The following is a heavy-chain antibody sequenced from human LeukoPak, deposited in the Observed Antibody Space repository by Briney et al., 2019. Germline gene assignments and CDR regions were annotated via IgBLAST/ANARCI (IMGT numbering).Heavy chain of an antibody. J-gene: IGHJ4*02. D-gene: IGHD1-14*01. V-gene: IGHV3-33*01. CDR1: GFTSVVYG. Sequence: GGSLRLSCAGSGFTSVVYGMHWFRQTPGKGLEWVAVIAYDGGRAFYAESVKGRFTIYRDSSKNTMSVQMDDLRAEDTAVYYCTRYNNDHFDYWGQGTLVTVSS. CDR3: TRYNNDHFDY. CDR2: IAYDGGRA.